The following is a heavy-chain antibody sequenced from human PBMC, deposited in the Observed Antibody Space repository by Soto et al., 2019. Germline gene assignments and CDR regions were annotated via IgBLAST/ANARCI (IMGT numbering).Heavy chain of an antibody. CDR2: IYWDDDK. Sequence: QITLKESGPTLVKPTQTLTLTCTFSGFSLSTSGVGVGWIRQPPGEALEWLALIYWDDDKRYSPSLKSRLTITKDTSKNQVVLTLTNMDPVVTATYCCAHRLGDRDPNWFDPWGQGTLVTVSS. D-gene: IGHD3-16*01. CDR1: GFSLSTSGVG. V-gene: IGHV2-5*02. CDR3: AHRLGDRDPNWFDP. J-gene: IGHJ5*02.